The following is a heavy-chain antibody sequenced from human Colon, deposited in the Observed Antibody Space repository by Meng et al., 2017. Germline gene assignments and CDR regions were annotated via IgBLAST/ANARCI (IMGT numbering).Heavy chain of an antibody. CDR1: GASIISPTF. D-gene: IGHD6-19*01. CDR2: SYYGGST. CDR3: ASSSGWWRLDS. J-gene: IGHJ4*02. V-gene: IGHV4-4*02. Sequence: QGQPQASGPGPVEPSGALSLTFAVSGASIISPTFWTWVRQTPGKGLEWIGESYYGGSTSYNPSLSSRATISLDKSKNQFALQLDSVTAADTTTYYCASSSGWWRLDSGGQGTLVTVSS.